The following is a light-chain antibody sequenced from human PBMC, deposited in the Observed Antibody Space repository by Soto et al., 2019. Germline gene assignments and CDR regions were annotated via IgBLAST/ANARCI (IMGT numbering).Light chain of an antibody. J-gene: IGKJ4*01. V-gene: IGKV3-15*01. CDR3: QQYNLWPLT. Sequence: EIVMTQSPATLSVSPGEGATLSCRASQSVSGNLAWYQQKPGQAPRLLIFDASTRATGIPGRFSGSGSGTEFTLTISSLLSEDFALYYCQQYNLWPLTFGGGTKVDIK. CDR2: DAS. CDR1: QSVSGN.